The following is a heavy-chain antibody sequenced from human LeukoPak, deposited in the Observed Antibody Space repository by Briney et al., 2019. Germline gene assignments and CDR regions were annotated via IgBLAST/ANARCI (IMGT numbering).Heavy chain of an antibody. CDR1: GYTFTSYY. J-gene: IGHJ4*02. CDR3: AREPHGFGYDSSGYFDY. Sequence: ASVKVSCKASGYTFTSYYTHWVRQAPGQGLEWMGIINPSGGSTSYAQKFQGRVTMTRDTSTSTVYMELSSLRSEDTAVYYCAREPHGFGYDSSGYFDYWGQGTLVTVSS. CDR2: INPSGGST. D-gene: IGHD3-22*01. V-gene: IGHV1-46*01.